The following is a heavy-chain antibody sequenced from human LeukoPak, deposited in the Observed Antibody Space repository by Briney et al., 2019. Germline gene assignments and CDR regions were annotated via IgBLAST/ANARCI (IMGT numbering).Heavy chain of an antibody. D-gene: IGHD3-10*01. V-gene: IGHV7-4-1*02. Sequence: ASVKVSCKASEYTFTNHSINWARQAPGQGLEYMGWIDTNTGNPTYAQAFTGRIVFSLDTSVSTAYLQIRSLKAEDTAVYFCARRSMVQHMDVWGKGTTVIVSS. CDR3: ARRSMVQHMDV. CDR1: EYTFTNHS. CDR2: IDTNTGNP. J-gene: IGHJ6*03.